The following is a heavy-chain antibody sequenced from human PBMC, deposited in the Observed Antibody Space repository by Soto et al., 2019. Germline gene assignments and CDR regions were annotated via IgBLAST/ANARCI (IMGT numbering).Heavy chain of an antibody. V-gene: IGHV3-23*01. CDR1: GFSFSDRA. J-gene: IGHJ2*01. Sequence: EVQLLESGGGLVQPGGSLRLSCVASGFSFSDRAMAWVRQAPGKGLEWVLDISSDGGGTFYADSVKGRFTISRDNVKKTVHLQMNRLRDEDTATYYCAKRRGQQLENWQFDVWGRGSLVSVAS. CDR3: AKRRGQQLENWQFDV. CDR2: ISSDGGGT. D-gene: IGHD1-1*01.